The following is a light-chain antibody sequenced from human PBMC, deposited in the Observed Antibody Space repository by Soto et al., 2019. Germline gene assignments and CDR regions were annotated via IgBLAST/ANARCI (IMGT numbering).Light chain of an antibody. CDR3: QQYVTSPLT. J-gene: IGKJ4*01. V-gene: IGKV3-20*01. Sequence: EIVLTQSPGTLSLSPGERATLSCRASQTLTSSYLAWYQQKPGQAPRLLIFGSSSRATGIPDRFSGSVSGKDFTLTISRLEPEDFAVYYCQQYVTSPLTFGGGTKVEVK. CDR1: QTLTSSY. CDR2: GSS.